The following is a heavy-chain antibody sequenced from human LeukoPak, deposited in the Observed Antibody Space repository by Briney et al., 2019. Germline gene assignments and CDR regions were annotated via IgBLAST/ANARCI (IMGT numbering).Heavy chain of an antibody. J-gene: IGHJ4*02. V-gene: IGHV3-7*01. Sequence: GGSLRLSCAASGFTLSNYWMSWVRQAPGKGLDWVANIKQDGSEKYYVDSVKGRFTISRDNAKNSLYLEMNSLRAEDTAVYYCARRDGRGGPDYWSQGTLVTVSP. D-gene: IGHD3-16*01. CDR3: ARRDGRGGPDY. CDR1: GFTLSNYW. CDR2: IKQDGSEK.